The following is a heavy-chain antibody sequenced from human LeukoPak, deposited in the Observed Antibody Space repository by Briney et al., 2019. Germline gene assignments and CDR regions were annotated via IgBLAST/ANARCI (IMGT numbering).Heavy chain of an antibody. Sequence: GESLKISCKGSGYSFTSYWISWVRQMPGKGLEWMGIIYPGDSDTRYSPSFQGQVTISADKSISTAYLQWSSLKASDTAMYYCARVGGISNYYYYGMDVWGQGTTVTVSS. J-gene: IGHJ6*02. CDR3: ARVGGISNYYYYGMDV. CDR1: GYSFTSYW. V-gene: IGHV5-51*01. CDR2: IYPGDSDT. D-gene: IGHD4-23*01.